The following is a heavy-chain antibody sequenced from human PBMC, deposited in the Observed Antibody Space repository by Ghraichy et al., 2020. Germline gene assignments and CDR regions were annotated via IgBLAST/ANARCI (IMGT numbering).Heavy chain of an antibody. CDR2: FGGSGGRT. J-gene: IGHJ4*02. CDR3: AKSHHGNDADTTDFDY. V-gene: IGHV3-23*01. D-gene: IGHD5-18*01. CDR1: GFTVSTYA. Sequence: GGSLRLSCAASGFTVSTYAMSWVRQAPGKGLEWVSSFGGSGGRTFFADSVKGRFTISRDNSRNTLYLHMNSLSAEDTAVYYCAKSHHGNDADTTDFDYWGQGTLVTVSA.